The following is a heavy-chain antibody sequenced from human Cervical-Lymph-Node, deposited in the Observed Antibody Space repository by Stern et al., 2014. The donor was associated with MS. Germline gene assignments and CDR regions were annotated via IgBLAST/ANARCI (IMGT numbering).Heavy chain of an antibody. CDR2: ISTSSGTT. V-gene: IGHV1-46*01. D-gene: IGHD4/OR15-4a*01. J-gene: IGHJ4*02. CDR1: GYTLSNPY. Sequence: VQLVQSGAAVKKPGTSVQVSCKASGYTLSNPYIHWVRQAPGQGLEWLGIISTSSGTTTFAQKFQGRLTMTRDTSTSTFYMDLSSLRSEDTAVYFCTRDIAGAATGFDFWGQGTLVTVSS. CDR3: TRDIAGAATGFDF.